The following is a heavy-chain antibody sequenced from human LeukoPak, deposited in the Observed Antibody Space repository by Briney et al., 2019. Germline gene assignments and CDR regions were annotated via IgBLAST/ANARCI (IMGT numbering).Heavy chain of an antibody. D-gene: IGHD4-17*01. CDR1: GFTVSSNY. Sequence: PGGSLRLSCAASGFTVSSNYMSWVRQAPGKGLEWVSEIYSDGSTYYAASVKGRFSISRHNSKNTVYLQMNSLRAEDTAVYYCARARALYYGDYPLESVDYWGQGTLVTVSS. V-gene: IGHV3-53*01. CDR3: ARARALYYGDYPLESVDY. CDR2: IYSDGST. J-gene: IGHJ4*02.